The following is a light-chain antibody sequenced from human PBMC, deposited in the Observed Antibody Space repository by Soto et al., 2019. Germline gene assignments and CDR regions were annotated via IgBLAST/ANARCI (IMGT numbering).Light chain of an antibody. V-gene: IGKV3-11*01. Sequence: EIVLTQSPTTLSLSPGERATLSCRASQSVGSNLAWFQEKPGQPPSLLIYDASNRATGIPARFSGSGPATDFTLTISRLEPEDFAVYYCLQRDNGLTFGGGTKVEI. CDR2: DAS. J-gene: IGKJ4*01. CDR1: QSVGSN. CDR3: LQRDNGLT.